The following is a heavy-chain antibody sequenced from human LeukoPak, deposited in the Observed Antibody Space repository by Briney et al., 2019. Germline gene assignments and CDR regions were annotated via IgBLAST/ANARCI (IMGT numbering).Heavy chain of an antibody. D-gene: IGHD3-22*01. Sequence: PGGSLRLSCAASGFTFSSYSMNWVRQAPGKGLEWVSYISSSSSTIYYADSVKGRFTISRDNAKNSLYLQMNSLRDEDTAVYYCARNPYLYYYGSSGYYYLDYWGQGTLVTVSS. V-gene: IGHV3-48*02. CDR2: ISSSSSTI. J-gene: IGHJ4*02. CDR1: GFTFSSYS. CDR3: ARNPYLYYYGSSGYYYLDY.